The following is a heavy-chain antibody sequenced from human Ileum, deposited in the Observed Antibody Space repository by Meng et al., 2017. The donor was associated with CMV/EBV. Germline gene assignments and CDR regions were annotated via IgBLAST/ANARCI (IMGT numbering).Heavy chain of an antibody. CDR3: ARGDTYYLVWRFDP. V-gene: IGHV1-18*01. Sequence: NASGSTFTISCIHWVRRAPEQAREWMEWISAYNRGTNPAQKFQGRATMTIDTSTSTAYMELRSLRSDDTAVYYCARGDTYYLVWRFDPWGQGTLVTVSS. CDR2: ISAYNRGT. CDR1: GSTFTISC. D-gene: IGHD2-21*02. J-gene: IGHJ5*02.